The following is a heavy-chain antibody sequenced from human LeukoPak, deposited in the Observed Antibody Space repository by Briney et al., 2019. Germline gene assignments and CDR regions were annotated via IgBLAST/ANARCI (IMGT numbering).Heavy chain of an antibody. CDR2: ISYDGSNK. CDR1: GFTFSSYG. V-gene: IGHV3-30*18. Sequence: GRSLRLSCAASGFTFSSYGMHWVRQAPGKGLEWVAVISYDGSNKYYADSVKGRFTISRDNSKNTLYLQMNSLRAEDTALYYCAKSPMDVWGKGTTVTVSS. J-gene: IGHJ6*03. CDR3: AKSPMDV.